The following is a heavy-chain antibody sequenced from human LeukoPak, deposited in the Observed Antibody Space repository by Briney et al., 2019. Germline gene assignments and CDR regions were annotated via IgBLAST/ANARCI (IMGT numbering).Heavy chain of an antibody. D-gene: IGHD2-2*02. CDR1: GSTFSSYA. CDR3: AKDSWEYCSSTSCYKGSLD. J-gene: IGHJ4*02. V-gene: IGHV3-23*01. CDR2: ISGSGGST. Sequence: GGSLGLSCAASGSTFSSYAMSWVRQAPGKGLEWVSAISGSGGSTYYADSVKGRFTISRDNSKNTLYLQMNSLRAEDTAVYYCAKDSWEYCSSTSCYKGSLDWGQGTLVTVSS.